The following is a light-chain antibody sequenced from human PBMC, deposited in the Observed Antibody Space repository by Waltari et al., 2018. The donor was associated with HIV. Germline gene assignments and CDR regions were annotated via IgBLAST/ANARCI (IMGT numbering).Light chain of an antibody. J-gene: IGLJ3*02. Sequence: AVTQPASVSGLPGQSTTIFCTGGDSDFGLYNFVSWYQQHSGKPPKLILYDVDSRASGVSDRFSGSMSGNTASLTISGLRAEDEAHYYCASFTGDNTVMFGGGTEVTVL. CDR3: ASFTGDNTVM. V-gene: IGLV2-14*03. CDR2: DVD. CDR1: DSDFGLYNF.